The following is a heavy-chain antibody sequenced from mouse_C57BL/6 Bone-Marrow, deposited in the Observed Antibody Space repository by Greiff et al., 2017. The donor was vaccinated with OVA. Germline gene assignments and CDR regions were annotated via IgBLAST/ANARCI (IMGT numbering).Heavy chain of an antibody. D-gene: IGHD1-1*01. CDR3: ANIDYYGSADVDYYAMDY. V-gene: IGHV2-3*01. Sequence: VQVVESGPGLVAPSQSLSITCTVSGFSLTSYGVSWVRQPPGKGLEWLGVIWGDGSTNYHSALISRMSISKDNSKSEVFLKLNSLQTDDTATYYCANIDYYGSADVDYYAMDYWGQGTTVTVSS. J-gene: IGHJ4*01. CDR1: GFSLTSYG. CDR2: IWGDGST.